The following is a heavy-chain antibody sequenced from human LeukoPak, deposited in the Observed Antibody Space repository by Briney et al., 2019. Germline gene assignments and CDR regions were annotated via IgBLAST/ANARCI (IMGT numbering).Heavy chain of an antibody. V-gene: IGHV4-38-2*01. D-gene: IGHD6-19*01. CDR1: GYSISSGYY. J-gene: IGHJ6*03. Sequence: PSETLSLTCAVSGYSISSGYYWGWIRQPPGKGLEWIGSIYHSGSTYYNPSLKSRVTISVDTSKNQFSLKLSSVTAADTAVYYCARGQGSSGWYRPGGYYYMDVWGKGTTVTVSS. CDR2: IYHSGST. CDR3: ARGQGSSGWYRPGGYYYMDV.